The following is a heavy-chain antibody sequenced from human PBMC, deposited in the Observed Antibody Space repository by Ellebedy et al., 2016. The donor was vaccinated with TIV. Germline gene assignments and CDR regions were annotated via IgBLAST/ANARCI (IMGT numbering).Heavy chain of an antibody. CDR3: ARGFYYASGSMDF. CDR1: GFTFSSYS. V-gene: IGHV3-48*01. J-gene: IGHJ4*02. Sequence: GESLKISCAASGFTFSSYSMNWVRQAPGKGLEWVSYISCSSSTIYYADSVKGRLTISRDNSKNIVYLQMDSLRAEDTAVYYCARGFYYASGSMDFWGQGTLVTVSS. CDR2: ISCSSSTI. D-gene: IGHD3-10*01.